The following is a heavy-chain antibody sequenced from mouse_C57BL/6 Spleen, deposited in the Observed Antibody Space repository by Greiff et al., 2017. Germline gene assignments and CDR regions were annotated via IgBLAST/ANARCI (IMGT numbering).Heavy chain of an antibody. CDR2: IDPETGGT. J-gene: IGHJ4*01. V-gene: IGHV1-15*01. D-gene: IGHD1-1*01. CDR1: GYTFTDYE. CDR3: TRRPYGSGYLYAMDY. Sequence: QVQLKESGAELVRPGASVTLSCKASGYTFTDYEMHWVKQTPVHGLEWIGAIDPETGGTAYNQKFKGKAILTADKSSSTAYMDLRSLTSEDSAVYYCTRRPYGSGYLYAMDYWGQGTSVTVSS.